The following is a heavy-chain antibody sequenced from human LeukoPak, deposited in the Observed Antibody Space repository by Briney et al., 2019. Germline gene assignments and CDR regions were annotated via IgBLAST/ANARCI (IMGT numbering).Heavy chain of an antibody. CDR2: IKMDERSA. V-gene: IGHV3-74*03. CDR3: ATVFKGSTLQDY. CDR1: GFTITNNW. Sequence: GGSLRLSCTVSGFTITNNWMYWVRQAPGRGLVWVSRIKMDERSAVYADSVKGRFIISRDNAKNTVYLQMNSLRADDTAVYYCATVFKGSTLQDYWGQGTLVTVSS. J-gene: IGHJ4*02. D-gene: IGHD3-10*01.